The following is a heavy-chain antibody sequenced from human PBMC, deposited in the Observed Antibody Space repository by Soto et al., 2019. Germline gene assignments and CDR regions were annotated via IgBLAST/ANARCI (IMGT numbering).Heavy chain of an antibody. D-gene: IGHD4-17*01. J-gene: IGHJ6*02. CDR1: GGTFSSYA. CDR2: IIPIFGTA. Sequence: ASVKVSCKASGGTFSSYAISWVRQAPGQGLEWMGGIIPIFGTANYAQKFQGRVTITADESTSTAYMELSSLRSEDTAVYYCAREDYGGNPPVSLGMDVWGQGTTVTVSS. V-gene: IGHV1-69*13. CDR3: AREDYGGNPPVSLGMDV.